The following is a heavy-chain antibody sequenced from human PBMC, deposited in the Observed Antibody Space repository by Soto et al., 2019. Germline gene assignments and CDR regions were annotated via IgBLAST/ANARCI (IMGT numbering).Heavy chain of an antibody. D-gene: IGHD6-19*01. Sequence: ASVKVSCKASGYTFANYGGTWVRQAPGQGLEWMGRISAYNGNTNYAQKLRGRVTMTTDTSTSTAYMELRSLRSDDTAVYYCARQQWLVSTLDYWGQGTLVTVSS. CDR2: ISAYNGNT. J-gene: IGHJ4*02. CDR1: GYTFANYG. CDR3: ARQQWLVSTLDY. V-gene: IGHV1-18*01.